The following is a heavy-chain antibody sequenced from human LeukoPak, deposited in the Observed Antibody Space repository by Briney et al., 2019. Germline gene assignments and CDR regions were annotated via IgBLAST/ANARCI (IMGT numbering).Heavy chain of an antibody. D-gene: IGHD2-15*01. CDR1: GFTFSSYA. CDR2: IYSGGST. CDR3: ATTPGAVIDAFDI. V-gene: IGHV3-66*01. J-gene: IGHJ3*02. Sequence: GGSLRLSCAASGFTFSSYAMSWVRQAPGKGLEWVSVIYSGGSTYYADSVKGRFTISRDNSKNTLYLQMNSLRAEDTAVYYCATTPGAVIDAFDIWGQGTMVTVSS.